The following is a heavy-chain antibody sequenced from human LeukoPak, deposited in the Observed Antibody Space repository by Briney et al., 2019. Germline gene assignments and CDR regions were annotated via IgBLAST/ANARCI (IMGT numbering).Heavy chain of an antibody. V-gene: IGHV1-8*01. D-gene: IGHD2-2*01. CDR1: GYTFTSYD. CDR3: ARDPWGESSSTSCCYFDY. J-gene: IGHJ4*02. CDR2: MNPNSGNT. Sequence: GASVKVSCKASGYTFTSYDINWVRQATGQGLEWMGWMNPNSGNTGYAQKFQGRVTMTRNTSISTAYMELSSLRSEDTAVYYCARDPWGESSSTSCCYFDYWGQGTLVTVSS.